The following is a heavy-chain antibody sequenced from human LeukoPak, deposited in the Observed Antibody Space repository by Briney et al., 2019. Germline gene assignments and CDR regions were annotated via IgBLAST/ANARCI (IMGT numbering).Heavy chain of an antibody. CDR1: GGTFSSYA. V-gene: IGHV1-69*13. D-gene: IGHD3-22*01. CDR2: IIPIFGTA. J-gene: IGHJ4*02. CDR3: ARDPSRTYYYDSSGYYPLSY. Sequence: RASVKVSCKASGGTFSSYAISWVRQAPGQGLEWMGGIIPIFGTANYAQKFQGRVTITADESTSTAYMELSSLRSEDTAVYYCARDPSRTYYYDSSGYYPLSYWGQGTLVTVSS.